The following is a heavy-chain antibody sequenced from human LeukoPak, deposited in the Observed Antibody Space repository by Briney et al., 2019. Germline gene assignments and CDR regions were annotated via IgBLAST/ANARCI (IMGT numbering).Heavy chain of an antibody. CDR1: GFTFSYHW. CDR3: AKDSYSKGDF. V-gene: IGHV3-7*01. CDR2: IKNDGAVK. D-gene: IGHD6-13*01. J-gene: IGHJ4*02. Sequence: GSLRLSCAASGFTFSYHWMTRVRQAPGKGLEWVANIKNDGAVKNYVDSVKGRFTISRDNAKNSLYLQMNSLRAEDTAVYYCAKDSYSKGDFWGQGVLVTVSS.